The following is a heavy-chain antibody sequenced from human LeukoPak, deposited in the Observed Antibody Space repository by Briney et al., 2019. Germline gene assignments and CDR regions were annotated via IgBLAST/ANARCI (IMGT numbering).Heavy chain of an antibody. CDR3: ARDGDGYTDY. D-gene: IGHD5-24*01. CDR1: GDSISSYY. CDR2: IYTSGST. J-gene: IGHJ4*02. V-gene: IGHV4-4*07. Sequence: NSSETLSLTCTVSGDSISSYYWSWIRQPAGEGLEWIGRIYTSGSTNYNPSLKSRVTISVDTSKNQFSLKLSSGTAADTAVYYCARDGDGYTDYWGQGTLVTVSS.